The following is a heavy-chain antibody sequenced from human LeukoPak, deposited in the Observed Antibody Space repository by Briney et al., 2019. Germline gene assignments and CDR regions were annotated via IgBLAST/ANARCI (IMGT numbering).Heavy chain of an antibody. Sequence: SETLSLTCTVSGGSISSSSYYWGWIRPPPGKGLEWIGSIYYSGSTYSNPSLKSRVTISVDTSKNQFSLKLSSVTAADTAVYYCARTLGAGGKYFDYWGQGTLVTVSS. CDR1: GGSISSSSYY. CDR2: IYYSGST. CDR3: ARTLGAGGKYFDY. D-gene: IGHD3-16*01. V-gene: IGHV4-39*01. J-gene: IGHJ4*02.